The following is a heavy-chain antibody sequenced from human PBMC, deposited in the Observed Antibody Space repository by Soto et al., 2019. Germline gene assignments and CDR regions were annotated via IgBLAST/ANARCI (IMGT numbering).Heavy chain of an antibody. CDR1: GFTFSSYA. D-gene: IGHD4-4*01. CDR2: ISGSGGST. CDR3: VAGAMTTVIGGYYYMDV. Sequence: PGGSLRLSCAASGFTFSSYAMSWVRQAPGKGLEWVSAISGSGGSTYYADSVKGRFTISRDNSKNTLYLQMNSLRAEDTAVYYCVAGAMTTVIGGYYYMDVWGKGTTVTVSS. J-gene: IGHJ6*03. V-gene: IGHV3-23*01.